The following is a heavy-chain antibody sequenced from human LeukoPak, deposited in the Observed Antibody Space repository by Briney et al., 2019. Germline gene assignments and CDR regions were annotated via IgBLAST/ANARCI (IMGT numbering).Heavy chain of an antibody. V-gene: IGHV3-30*02. J-gene: IGHJ6*02. CDR1: GFNFNDYG. D-gene: IGHD5-12*01. CDR3: ASSSGYDYSDYYYYGMDV. Sequence: GGSLRLSCAASGFNFNDYGMHWVRQAPGKGLEWVAFIEFNERNKYYIDSVKGRFTISKDSSTNTLYLQMNSLRAEDTAVYYCASSSGYDYSDYYYYGMDVWGQGTTVTVSS. CDR2: IEFNERNK.